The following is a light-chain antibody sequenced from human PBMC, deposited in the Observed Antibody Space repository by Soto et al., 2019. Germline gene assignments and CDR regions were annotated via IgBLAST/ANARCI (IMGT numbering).Light chain of an antibody. V-gene: IGKV3-20*01. CDR1: QSVSSSY. CDR2: GAS. CDR3: QQYGSSPRT. J-gene: IGKJ1*01. Sequence: EIVLTQSPGTLSLSPGERATLSCRASQSVSSSYLAWYQQKPGQAPRLLIYGASSRATVIPDRFSGSGSGTDFTLNISRLEPEDFAVYYCQQYGSSPRTFGQGTKVEIK.